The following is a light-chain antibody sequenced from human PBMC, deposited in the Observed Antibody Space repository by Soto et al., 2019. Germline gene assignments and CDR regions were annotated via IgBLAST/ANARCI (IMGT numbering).Light chain of an antibody. Sequence: QSALTQPASVSGSPGQSITISCTGTSSDVGGYNFASWYQQLPGKAPKLIIYEVINRPSGVSNRFSGSKSGNTASLTISGLQAEDEADYYCSSYTSARGVFGGGTKLTVL. CDR3: SSYTSARGV. V-gene: IGLV2-14*01. CDR2: EVI. CDR1: SSDVGGYNF. J-gene: IGLJ2*01.